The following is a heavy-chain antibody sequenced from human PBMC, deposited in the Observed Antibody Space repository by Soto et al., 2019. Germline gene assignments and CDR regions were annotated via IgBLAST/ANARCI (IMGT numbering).Heavy chain of an antibody. J-gene: IGHJ6*03. CDR3: AKATVTTWDYYCYMDG. CDR1: GFTFSSYA. CDR2: ISGSGGST. D-gene: IGHD4-17*01. V-gene: IGHV3-23*01. Sequence: PGGSLRLSCAASGFTFSSYAMSWVRQAPGKGLEWVSAISGSGGSTYYADSVKGRFTISRDNSKNTLYLQMNSLRAEDTAVYYCAKATVTTWDYYCYMDGWGKGTTGTV.